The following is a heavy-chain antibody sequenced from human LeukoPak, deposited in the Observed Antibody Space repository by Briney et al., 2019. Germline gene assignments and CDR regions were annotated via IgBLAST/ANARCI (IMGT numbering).Heavy chain of an antibody. CDR1: GYTFTPYG. D-gene: IGHD3-22*01. CDR3: AGTTYNSSPFDP. J-gene: IGHJ5*02. CDR2: INSGNGNT. Sequence: VASVKVSCTASGYTFTPYGIHWVRQAPGQRPEWMGWINSGNGNTKYSQKFQGRVTITRDTSASTAYMELSSLTSEDTAVYFCAGTTYNSSPFDPWGQGTLVTVSS. V-gene: IGHV1-3*01.